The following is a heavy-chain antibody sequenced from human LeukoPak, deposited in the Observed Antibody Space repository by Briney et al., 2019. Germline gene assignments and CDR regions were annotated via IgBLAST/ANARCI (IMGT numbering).Heavy chain of an antibody. J-gene: IGHJ6*03. CDR2: IYHSGST. V-gene: IGHV4-38-2*01. CDR1: AYSISGGYY. Sequence: PSETLSLTCAVSAYSISGGYYWGWIRQPPGKGLEWIGSIYHSGSTYYNPSLKSRVTISLDTSKNHFSLKLSSVTAADTAVYYCARNGYMDVWGKGTAVTVSS. CDR3: ARNGYMDV. D-gene: IGHD2-8*01.